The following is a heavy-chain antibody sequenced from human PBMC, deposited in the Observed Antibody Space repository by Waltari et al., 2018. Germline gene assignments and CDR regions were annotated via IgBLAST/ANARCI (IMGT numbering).Heavy chain of an antibody. D-gene: IGHD4-4*01. J-gene: IGHJ4*02. CDR3: ARDPHYSNFDY. V-gene: IGHV3-7*01. CDR2: IKGDVSQK. CDR1: GFTFSTYW. Sequence: EVHLVESGGGLVQPGGSLRLSCAASGFTFSTYWMTWVRQAPGKGLDWLANIKGDVSQKNYVDSVKGRFTISRDTANNSLYLQMNSLRAEDTAVYYCARDPHYSNFDYWGQGTLVTVSS.